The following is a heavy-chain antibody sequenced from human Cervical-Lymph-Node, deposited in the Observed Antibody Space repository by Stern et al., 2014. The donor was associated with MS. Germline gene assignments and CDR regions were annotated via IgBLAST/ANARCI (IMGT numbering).Heavy chain of an antibody. CDR3: ARDLDGGNSPGAFDI. CDR2: IYYSGST. Sequence: QVQLQESGPGLVKPSETLSLTCTVSGGSISSYYWSWIRQPPGKGLEWIGYIYYSGSTNYNPSLKSRVTISVDTSKNQSSLKLSSVTAADTAVYYCARDLDGGNSPGAFDIWGQGTMVTVSS. D-gene: IGHD4-23*01. V-gene: IGHV4-59*01. J-gene: IGHJ3*02. CDR1: GGSISSYY.